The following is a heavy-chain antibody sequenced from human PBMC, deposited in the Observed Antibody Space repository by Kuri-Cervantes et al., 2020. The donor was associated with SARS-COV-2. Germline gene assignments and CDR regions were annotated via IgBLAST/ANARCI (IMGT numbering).Heavy chain of an antibody. Sequence: ASVKVSCKASGYTFTGYYMHWVRQAPGQGLEWMGWINPNSGGTNYAQKFQGRVTMTRDTSISTAYMELSRLRSDDTAVYYCATHSISWYKAFDIWGQGTMVTVSS. CDR2: INPNSGGT. CDR1: GYTFTGYY. CDR3: ATHSISWYKAFDI. V-gene: IGHV1-2*02. J-gene: IGHJ3*02. D-gene: IGHD6-13*01.